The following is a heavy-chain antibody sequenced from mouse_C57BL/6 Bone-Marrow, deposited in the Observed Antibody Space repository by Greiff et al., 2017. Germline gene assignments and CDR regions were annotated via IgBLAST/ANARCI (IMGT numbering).Heavy chain of an antibody. V-gene: IGHV3-1*01. CDR3: ARGEIYDYDRYCDV. J-gene: IGHJ1*03. CDR1: GYSITSGYD. CDR2: ISYSGST. D-gene: IGHD2-4*01. Sequence: EVKVEESGPGMVKPSQSLSLTCTVTGYSITSGYDWHWIRHFPGNKLEWMGYISYSGSTNYNPSLKSRISITHDTSKNHFFLKLNSVTTEDTATYYCARGEIYDYDRYCDVWGTGTTVTVSS.